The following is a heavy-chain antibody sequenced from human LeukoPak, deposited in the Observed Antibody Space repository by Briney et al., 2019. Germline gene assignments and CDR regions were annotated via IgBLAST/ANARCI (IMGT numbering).Heavy chain of an antibody. CDR3: ARDQQREGGFDY. CDR1: GDSFSSNSAA. CDR2: TYYRSKLYN. D-gene: IGHD1-1*01. Sequence: SQTLSLTYAISGDSFSSNSAAWNWIRQSPSRGLKWLGRTYYRSKLYNDYAVSVKSRITINPDTSKNQFSLQLNSVTPEDTAVYYCARDQQREGGFDYWGQGTLVTVSS. J-gene: IGHJ4*02. V-gene: IGHV6-1*01.